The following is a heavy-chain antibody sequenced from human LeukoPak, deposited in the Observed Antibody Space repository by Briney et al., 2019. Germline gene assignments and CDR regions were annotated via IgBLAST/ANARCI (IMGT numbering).Heavy chain of an antibody. CDR2: ISPDDSEI. V-gene: IGHV5-51*01. J-gene: IGHJ4*02. CDR3: ARHEGSGSYYSY. CDR1: GYSFTTYW. Sequence: GEALKISFNGSGYSFTTYWIAWVRQMPGGGLEWMVIISPDDSEIRYSPSLRGQVPISTDKSDSTAYLQWSRLKASDTAIYYCARHEGSGSYYSYWGQGTLVTVSS. D-gene: IGHD1-26*01.